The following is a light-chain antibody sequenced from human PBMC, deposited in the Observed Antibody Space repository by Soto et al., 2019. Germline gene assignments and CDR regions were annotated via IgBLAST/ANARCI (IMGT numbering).Light chain of an antibody. Sequence: DIHMTQSPSTLSASLGDRVTITCRASQSISNWLAWYQQKPGKAPTLLIYDVSRLESGVPSRFSGSGSGTEFTLTISSLQPDDFASYYCQQYSSSTTFGQGTKVDIK. CDR1: QSISNW. J-gene: IGKJ1*01. CDR2: DVS. V-gene: IGKV1-5*01. CDR3: QQYSSSTT.